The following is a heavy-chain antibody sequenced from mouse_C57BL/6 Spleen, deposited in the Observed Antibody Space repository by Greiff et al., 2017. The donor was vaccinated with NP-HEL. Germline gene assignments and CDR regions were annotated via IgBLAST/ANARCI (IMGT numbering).Heavy chain of an antibody. V-gene: IGHV5-17*01. D-gene: IGHD3-2*02. CDR3: ARPSSGYGEDYFDY. Sequence: EVMLVESGGGLVKPGGSLKLSCAASGFTFSDYGMHWVRQAPEKGLEWVAYISSGSSTIYYADTVKGRFTISRDNAKNTLFLQMTSLRSEDTAMYYCARPSSGYGEDYFDYWGQGTTLTVSS. J-gene: IGHJ2*01. CDR2: ISSGSSTI. CDR1: GFTFSDYG.